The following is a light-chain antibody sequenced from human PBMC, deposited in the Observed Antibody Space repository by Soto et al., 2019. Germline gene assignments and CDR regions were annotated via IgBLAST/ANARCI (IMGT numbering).Light chain of an antibody. Sequence: DIQLTQSPPFLSASVGDRVTITCRASQAINIYLAWYQQKPGKAPKLLIHSASTLHSGVPSRFSGSGSGTEFTLAISSLQPEDFATYYCQHRHSYPPTFGQGTRLEI. CDR1: QAINIY. CDR2: SAS. CDR3: QHRHSYPPT. V-gene: IGKV1-9*01. J-gene: IGKJ5*01.